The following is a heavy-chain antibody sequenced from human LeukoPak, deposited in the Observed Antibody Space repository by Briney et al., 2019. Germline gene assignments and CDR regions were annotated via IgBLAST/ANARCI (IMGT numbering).Heavy chain of an antibody. CDR2: IRYDGSNK. V-gene: IGHV3-30*02. J-gene: IGHJ4*02. D-gene: IGHD6-19*01. CDR1: GFTFSSYG. CDR3: ARGAYSSGWAYFDH. Sequence: GGSLRLSCAASGFTFSSYGMHCVRHAPGKGLEWVAFIRYDGSNKYYADSVKGRFTISRDNSKNTLYLQMNSLRAEDTAVYYCARGAYSSGWAYFDHWGQGTLVTVSS.